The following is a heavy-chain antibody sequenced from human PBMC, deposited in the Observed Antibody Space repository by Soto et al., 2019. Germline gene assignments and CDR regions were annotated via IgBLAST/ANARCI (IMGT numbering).Heavy chain of an antibody. CDR2: INPSGGGP. CDR1: GNTFTRSF. V-gene: IGHV1-46*01. Sequence: QVQLVQSGAEVKKPGASVKVSCKASGNTFTRSFMHWVRQAPGQRLEWLGLINPSGGGPNYAQKFQGRITLTRDTSTSTLYMELRSLTSEDTAVYYCARDRIGTTGTLDYWCQGTLVTVSS. J-gene: IGHJ4*02. D-gene: IGHD1-1*01. CDR3: ARDRIGTTGTLDY.